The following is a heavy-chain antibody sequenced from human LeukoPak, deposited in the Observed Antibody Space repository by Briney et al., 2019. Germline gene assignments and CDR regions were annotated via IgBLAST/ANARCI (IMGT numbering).Heavy chain of an antibody. CDR3: AKWSPYYDILTGYYSGEYYYYGMDI. Sequence: GGSLRLSCAASGFTVSSNYMSWVRQAPGKGLEWVSVIYSGGSTYYADSVKGRFTISRDNSKNTLYLQMNSLRAEDTAVYYCAKWSPYYDILTGYYSGEYYYYGMDIWGQGTTVTVSS. CDR1: GFTVSSNY. D-gene: IGHD3-9*01. CDR2: IYSGGST. J-gene: IGHJ6*02. V-gene: IGHV3-53*01.